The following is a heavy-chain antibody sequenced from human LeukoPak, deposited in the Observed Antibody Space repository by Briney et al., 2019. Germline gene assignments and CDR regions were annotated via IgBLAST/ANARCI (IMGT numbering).Heavy chain of an antibody. CDR1: GFTFSSYW. CDR3: ASDSSGYRPYDY. J-gene: IGHJ4*02. D-gene: IGHD3-22*01. V-gene: IGHV3-7*01. CDR2: IKQDGSEK. Sequence: PGGSLRLSCAASGFTFSSYWMSWVRQAPGKGLEWVDNIKQDGSEKYYVDSVKGRFTISRDNAKNSLYLQMNSLRAEDTAVYYCASDSSGYRPYDYWGQGTLVTVSS.